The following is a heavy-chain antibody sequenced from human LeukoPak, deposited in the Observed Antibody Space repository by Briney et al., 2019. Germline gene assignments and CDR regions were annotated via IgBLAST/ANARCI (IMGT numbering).Heavy chain of an antibody. CDR3: AKDRGGGGARVFDY. Sequence: GGSLRLSCAASGFTFSSYGINWVRQAPGKGLEWVSSISSSSSYIYYADSVKGRFTISRDNAKNSLYLQMNSLRAEDTAVYYCAKDRGGGGARVFDYWGQGILVTVSS. CDR2: ISSSSSYI. V-gene: IGHV3-21*01. J-gene: IGHJ4*02. CDR1: GFTFSSYG. D-gene: IGHD2-15*01.